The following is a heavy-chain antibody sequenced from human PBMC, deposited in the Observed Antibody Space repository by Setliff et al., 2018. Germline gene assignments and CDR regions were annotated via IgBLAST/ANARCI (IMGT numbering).Heavy chain of an antibody. D-gene: IGHD2-8*02. CDR3: VKGTLPYCTGPTCYPLDH. CDR1: GFTFSDYY. J-gene: IGHJ4*02. CDR2: SRDKGHGYST. Sequence: GGSLRLSCAVSGFTFSDYYMDWVRQAPGKGLEWIGRSRDKGHGYSTIYAASVAGRFAVSRDGSKNSLYLQMNSLKAEDTAVYYCVKGTLPYCTGPTCYPLDHWGQGTLVTVSS. V-gene: IGHV3-72*01.